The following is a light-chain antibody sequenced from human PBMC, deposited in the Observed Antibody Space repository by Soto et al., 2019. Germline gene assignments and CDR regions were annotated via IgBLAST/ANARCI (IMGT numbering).Light chain of an antibody. J-gene: IGKJ1*01. V-gene: IGKV1-5*01. CDR2: DAS. CDR3: QQYSSHSTWT. Sequence: DIQMAQSPSTLSASVGDRVTITCRASQSIINCLAWYQQRPGKAPKLLIYDASSLESGVPSRFSGSGSGTEFILTIASLQPDDFATYFCQQYSSHSTWTFGQGTKVDIK. CDR1: QSIINC.